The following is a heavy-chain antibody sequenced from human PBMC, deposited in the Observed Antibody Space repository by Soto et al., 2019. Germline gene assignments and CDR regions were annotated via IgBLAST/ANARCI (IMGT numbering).Heavy chain of an antibody. CDR1: GGSISSGDYY. V-gene: IGHV4-30-4*01. D-gene: IGHD3-10*01. CDR2: IYYSGST. Sequence: SEALSLTCTVSGGSISSGDYYWIWIRHPPGKGLEWIGYIYYSGSTYYNPSLKSRVTISVDTSKNQFSLKLSSVTAADTAVYYCARSDYYGSRYFDLWGRGTLVPVSS. J-gene: IGHJ2*01. CDR3: ARSDYYGSRYFDL.